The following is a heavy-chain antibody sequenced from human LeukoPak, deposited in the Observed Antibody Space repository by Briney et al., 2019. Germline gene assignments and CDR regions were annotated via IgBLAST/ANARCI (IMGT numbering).Heavy chain of an antibody. J-gene: IGHJ2*01. CDR3: ARGRPPPKNTVTTRDYWYFDL. V-gene: IGHV3-30*03. Sequence: PGRSLRLSCAASGFTFSSYGMHWVRQAPGKGLEWVAVISYDGSNKYYADSVKGRYTISRDNSKNTLYLQMNSLRAEDTAVYYCARGRPPPKNTVTTRDYWYFDLWGRGTLVTVSS. CDR1: GFTFSSYG. D-gene: IGHD4-17*01. CDR2: ISYDGSNK.